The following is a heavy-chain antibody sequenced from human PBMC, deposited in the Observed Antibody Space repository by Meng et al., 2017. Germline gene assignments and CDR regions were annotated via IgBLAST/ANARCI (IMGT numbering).Heavy chain of an antibody. CDR2: INAGNGNT. J-gene: IGHJ5*02. Sequence: VPLVRSGAGVKKPGASVKVSCKASGYTFTSYAMHWVRQAPGQRLEWMGWINAGNGNTKYSQKFQGRVTITRDTSASTAYMELSSLRSEDTAVYYCARDKLKTFDPWGQGTLVTVSS. CDR1: GYTFTSYA. V-gene: IGHV1-3*01. CDR3: ARDKLKTFDP.